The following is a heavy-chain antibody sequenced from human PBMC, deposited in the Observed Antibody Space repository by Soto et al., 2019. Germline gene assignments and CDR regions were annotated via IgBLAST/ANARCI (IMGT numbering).Heavy chain of an antibody. V-gene: IGHV3-73*01. CDR2: IRSKANSYAT. D-gene: IGHD3-10*01. Sequence: LRLSCAASGFTFSGSAMHWVRQASGKGLEWVGRIRSKANSYATAYAASVKGRFTISRDDSKNTAYLQMNSLKTEDTAVYYCTMGLLWFGAYWGQGTLVTVSS. CDR3: TMGLLWFGAY. J-gene: IGHJ4*02. CDR1: GFTFSGSA.